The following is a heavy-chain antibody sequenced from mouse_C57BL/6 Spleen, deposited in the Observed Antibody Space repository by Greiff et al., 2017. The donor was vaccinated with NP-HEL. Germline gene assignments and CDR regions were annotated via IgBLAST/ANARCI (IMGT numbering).Heavy chain of an antibody. V-gene: IGHV5-4*01. Sequence: EVHLVESGGGLVKPGGSLKLSCAASGFTFSSYAMSWVRQTPEKRLEWVATISDGGSYTYYPDNVKGRFTISRDNAKNNLYLQMSHLKSEDTAMYYCARGGDYDGYFDYWGQGTTLTVSS. D-gene: IGHD2-4*01. CDR3: ARGGDYDGYFDY. J-gene: IGHJ2*01. CDR2: ISDGGSYT. CDR1: GFTFSSYA.